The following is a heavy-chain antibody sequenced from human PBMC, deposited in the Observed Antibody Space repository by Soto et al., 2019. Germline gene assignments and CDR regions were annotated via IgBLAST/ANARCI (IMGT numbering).Heavy chain of an antibody. D-gene: IGHD1-26*01. CDR3: ARDRGGAGATDY. V-gene: IGHV3-48*02. Sequence: EVQLVEAGGGLVQPGGSLRLSCAASGFTFSNSGMNWVRQAPGKGLEWVSYISSSTSTIRYADSVKGRFTISRDNAKNSLFLQMNSLRDEDTAVYYCARDRGGAGATDYWGQGTLVTVS. CDR2: ISSSTSTI. CDR1: GFTFSNSG. J-gene: IGHJ4*02.